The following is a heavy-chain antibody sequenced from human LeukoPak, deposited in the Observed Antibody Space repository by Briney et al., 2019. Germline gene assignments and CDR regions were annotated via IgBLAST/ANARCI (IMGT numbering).Heavy chain of an antibody. CDR3: ARQRTVVTPEFFDY. J-gene: IGHJ4*02. CDR1: GGSINNYY. CDR2: IHASGST. V-gene: IGHV4-4*07. Sequence: SETLSLTCTVSGGSINNYYWTWIRQPAGKGLEWIGRIHASGSTNYNPSLKSRVTMSVDTSKNQFSLNLSSVTAADTAIYYCARQRTVVTPEFFDYWGQGTLVIVSS. D-gene: IGHD4-23*01.